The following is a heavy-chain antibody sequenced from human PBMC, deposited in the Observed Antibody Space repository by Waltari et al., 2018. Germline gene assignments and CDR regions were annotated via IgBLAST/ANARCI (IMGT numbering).Heavy chain of an antibody. V-gene: IGHV4-4*02. D-gene: IGHD5-12*01. CDR3: ARDGYSGSLDV. Sequence: QVQLQESGPGLVKPSETLSLTCAVSGGPIRSSNWWSWIRQPPGKGLEWIGNIGGSSGSTYYNPSLKSRVTISKDTSKNQFSLKLSSVTAADTAVYYCARDGYSGSLDVWGRGVLVTVSS. J-gene: IGHJ4*02. CDR1: GGPIRSSNW. CDR2: IGGSSGST.